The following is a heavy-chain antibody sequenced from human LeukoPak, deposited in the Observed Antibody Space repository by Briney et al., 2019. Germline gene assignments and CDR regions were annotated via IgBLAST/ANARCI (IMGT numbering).Heavy chain of an antibody. J-gene: IGHJ5*02. V-gene: IGHV4-59*01. D-gene: IGHD3-22*01. Sequence: SETLSLTCTVSGGSISSYYWSWIRQPPGKGLEWFGYIYYSGSTNYNPSLKSRVTISVDTSKNQFSLKLSSVTAADTAVYYCARDFYDSSGYYNWFDPWGQGTLVTVSS. CDR1: GGSISSYY. CDR3: ARDFYDSSGYYNWFDP. CDR2: IYYSGST.